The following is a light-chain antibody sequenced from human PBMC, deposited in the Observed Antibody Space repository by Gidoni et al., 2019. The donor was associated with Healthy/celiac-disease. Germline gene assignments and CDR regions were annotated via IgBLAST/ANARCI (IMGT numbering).Light chain of an antibody. CDR3: QQYNSYRLT. J-gene: IGKJ4*01. CDR2: TAS. V-gene: IGKV1-5*03. CDR1: QSISSW. Sequence: DIQMTQSPSTLSESVGDRVTITCRASQSISSWLAWYQQKPGKAPKLLIYTASSLESGVPSRFSGSGSGTEFTLTISSLQPDDFATYYCQQYNSYRLTFGGGTKVEIK.